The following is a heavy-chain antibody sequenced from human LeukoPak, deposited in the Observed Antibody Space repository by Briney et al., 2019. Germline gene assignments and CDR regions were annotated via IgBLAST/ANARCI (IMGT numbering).Heavy chain of an antibody. CDR3: ARRGDY. CDR1: GVSISCCY. V-gene: IGHV4-4*08. Sequence: SDTLSLTCTVSGVSISCCYWSWIRQPPGKGLEGIGYIYISGSTNYNHSLKNQVTIPLDRSKKQFSLKLTSVTAADTAVYYCARRGDYWGQGTLVIVSA. D-gene: IGHD3-10*01. J-gene: IGHJ4*02. CDR2: IYISGST.